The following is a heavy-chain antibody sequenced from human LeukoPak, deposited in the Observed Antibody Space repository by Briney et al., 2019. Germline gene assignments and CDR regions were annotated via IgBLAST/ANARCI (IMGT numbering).Heavy chain of an antibody. J-gene: IGHJ4*02. D-gene: IGHD6-13*01. CDR3: ARGVYIAAAQYGY. CDR1: GGSISSYY. Sequence: SETLSPTCTVSGGSISSYYWSWIRQPPGKGLEWIGYIYYSGTTNYNPSLKSRVTISVDTSKDQFSLKLSSVTAADTAVYYCARGVYIAAAQYGYWGQGTLVTVSS. CDR2: IYYSGTT. V-gene: IGHV4-59*01.